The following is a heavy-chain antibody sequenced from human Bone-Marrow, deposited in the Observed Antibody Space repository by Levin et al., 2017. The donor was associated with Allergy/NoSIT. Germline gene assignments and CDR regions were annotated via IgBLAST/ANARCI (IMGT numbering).Heavy chain of an antibody. CDR3: AKVTKSVVVAAALGAFDI. D-gene: IGHD2-2*01. J-gene: IGHJ3*02. CDR1: GFTFSSYA. CDR2: ISGSSGST. Sequence: PGESLKISCAASGFTFSSYAMSWVRQAPGKGLEWVSVISGSSGSTFYADSVKGRFTISRENSKNTLYLQMNSLRAEDTAVYYCAKVTKSVVVAAALGAFDIWGQGTMVTVSS. V-gene: IGHV3-23*01.